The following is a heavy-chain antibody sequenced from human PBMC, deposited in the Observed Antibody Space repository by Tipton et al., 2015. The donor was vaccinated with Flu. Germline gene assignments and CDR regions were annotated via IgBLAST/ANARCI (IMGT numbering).Heavy chain of an antibody. CDR3: ARLYSGYDQGYSSSWPDY. V-gene: IGHV4-39*07. D-gene: IGHD6-13*01. CDR2: IYYSGRT. Sequence: TLSLTCTVSGGSISSSSYYWGWIRQPPGKGLEWIGSIYYSGRTYYNTSLKRRVTISVDTSKNQFSLKLSSVTAADTAVYYCARLYSGYDQGYSSSWPDYWGQGTLVTVSS. J-gene: IGHJ4*02. CDR1: GGSISSSSYY.